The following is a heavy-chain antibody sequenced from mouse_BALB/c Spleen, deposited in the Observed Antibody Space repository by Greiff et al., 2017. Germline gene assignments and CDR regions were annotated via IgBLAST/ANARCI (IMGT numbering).Heavy chain of an antibody. J-gene: IGHJ4*01. V-gene: IGHV1-9*01. Sequence: QVQLQQSGAELMKPGASVKLSCKATGYTFSSYWIEWVKQRPGHGLEWIGEILPGGGSTNYTEKFKGKATFTADTSSNTAYMQLSSLTSEDSAVYYCAREEITTDYYAMDYWGQGTSVTVSS. CDR1: GYTFSSYW. D-gene: IGHD2-4*01. CDR2: ILPGGGST. CDR3: AREEITTDYYAMDY.